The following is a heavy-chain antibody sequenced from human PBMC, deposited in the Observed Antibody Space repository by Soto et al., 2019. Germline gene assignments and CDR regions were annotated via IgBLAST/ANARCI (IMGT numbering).Heavy chain of an antibody. J-gene: IGHJ6*02. CDR3: ARVVFHYYGMDV. CDR2: ISAYNGTT. CDR1: GYTFTSYG. Sequence: ASVKVSCKASGYTFTSYGISWVRPAPGQGLEWMGWISAYNGTTNYAQKLQGRVTMTTDTSTSKAYMELRSLRADDTAVYYCARVVFHYYGMDVWGQGTTVTVSS. V-gene: IGHV1-18*04. D-gene: IGHD1-26*01.